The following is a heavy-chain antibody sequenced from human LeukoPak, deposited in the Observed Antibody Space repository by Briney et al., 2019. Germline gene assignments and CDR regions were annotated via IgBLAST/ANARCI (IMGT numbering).Heavy chain of an antibody. CDR1: SGSISSYY. CDR3: ARHGVNYDSSGYYYYFDY. D-gene: IGHD3-22*01. Sequence: SETLSLTCTVSSGSISSYYWSWIRQPPGKGLEWIGYGYYSGSTNSNPALESRATISVDTSKNQFALKLSSVTAADTAVYYCARHGVNYDSSGYYYYFDYWGQGTLVTVSS. CDR2: GYYSGST. J-gene: IGHJ4*02. V-gene: IGHV4-59*08.